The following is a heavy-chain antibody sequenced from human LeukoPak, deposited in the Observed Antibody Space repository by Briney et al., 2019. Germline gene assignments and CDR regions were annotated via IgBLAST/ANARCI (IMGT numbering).Heavy chain of an antibody. CDR2: INHSGST. J-gene: IGHJ4*02. CDR3: ASLWFGDGGGVFFDY. CDR1: GGSFSGYY. Sequence: SETLSLTCAVYGGSFSGYYWSWIRQPPGKGLEWIGEINHSGSTYYNPSLKSRVTISVDTSKNQFSLKLSSVTAADTAVYYCASLWFGDGGGVFFDYWGQGTLVTVSS. D-gene: IGHD3-10*01. V-gene: IGHV4-34*01.